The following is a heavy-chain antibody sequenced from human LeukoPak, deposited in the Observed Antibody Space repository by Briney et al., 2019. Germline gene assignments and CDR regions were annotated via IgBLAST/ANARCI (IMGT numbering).Heavy chain of an antibody. CDR1: SGSISNYY. CDR3: ARVYPYYYDSSGYYEYAFDI. D-gene: IGHD3-22*01. J-gene: IGHJ3*02. V-gene: IGHV4-59*01. Sequence: SETLSLTCTVSSGSISNYYWSWIRQPPGKGLEWIGYIYYSGSTNYNPSLKSRVTISVDTSKNQFSLKLSSVTAADTAVYYCARVYPYYYDSSGYYEYAFDIWGQGTMVTVSS. CDR2: IYYSGST.